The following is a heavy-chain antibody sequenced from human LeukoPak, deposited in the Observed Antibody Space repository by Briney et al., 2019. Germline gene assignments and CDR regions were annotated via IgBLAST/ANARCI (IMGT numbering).Heavy chain of an antibody. V-gene: IGHV3-74*01. Sequence: GGSLRLSCAASGFTFSSYWMHWVRQVPGKGLVWVSRINRDGGTTGYPDSVKGRYTISRDNAKNTLYLQMNGLRAEDTAVYYCVSVGDYGDYANYFDYWGQGTLVTVSS. CDR1: GFTFSSYW. CDR2: INRDGGTT. CDR3: VSVGDYGDYANYFDY. J-gene: IGHJ4*02. D-gene: IGHD4-17*01.